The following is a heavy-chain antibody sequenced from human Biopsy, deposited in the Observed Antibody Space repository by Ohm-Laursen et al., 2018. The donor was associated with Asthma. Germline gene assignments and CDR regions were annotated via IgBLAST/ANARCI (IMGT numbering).Heavy chain of an antibody. V-gene: IGHV1-69*06. CDR2: ISPVFGST. J-gene: IGHJ6*02. CDR1: GGTFGNYA. Sequence: SSVKVSCKASGGTFGNYAISWVRQAPGLGLEWMGGISPVFGSTNIAQEFQGRVTISADIFTKTAYLEGSSLRSDDTAVYYCASPSSSREILYYYYNMDIWGQGTTVTV. D-gene: IGHD6-13*01. CDR3: ASPSSSREILYYYYNMDI.